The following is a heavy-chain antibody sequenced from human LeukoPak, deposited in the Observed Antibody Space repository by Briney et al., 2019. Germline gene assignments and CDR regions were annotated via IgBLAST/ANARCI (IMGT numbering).Heavy chain of an antibody. CDR3: SVFWSGSYYYYYMDV. CDR2: IIPIFGTA. Sequence: ASVKVSCKASGGTFSSYAISWVRQAPGQGLEWMGGIIPIFGTANYAQKFQGRVTITADESTSTAYMELSSLRSEDTAVYYCSVFWSGSYYYYYMDVWGKGTTVTVSS. J-gene: IGHJ6*03. D-gene: IGHD3-3*01. V-gene: IGHV1-69*13. CDR1: GGTFSSYA.